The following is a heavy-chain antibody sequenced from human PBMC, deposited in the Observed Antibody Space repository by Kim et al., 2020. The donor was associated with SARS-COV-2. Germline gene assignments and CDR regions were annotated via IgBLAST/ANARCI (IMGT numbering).Heavy chain of an antibody. D-gene: IGHD3-3*01. J-gene: IGHJ4*02. CDR1: GGSISNYY. V-gene: IGHV4-59*08. Sequence: SETLSLTCTVSGGSISNYYWSWIRQPPGKGLEWIGYIYYSGSSNSNPSLKSRVTISIDTSKNQFSLKLSSVTAADTAVYYCARHETSYYDFWSGYYSPFDYWGQGTLVTVSS. CDR2: IYYSGSS. CDR3: ARHETSYYDFWSGYYSPFDY.